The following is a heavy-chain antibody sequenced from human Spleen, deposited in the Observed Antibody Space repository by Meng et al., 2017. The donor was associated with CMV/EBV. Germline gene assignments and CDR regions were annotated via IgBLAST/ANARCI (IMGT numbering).Heavy chain of an antibody. J-gene: IGHJ4*02. D-gene: IGHD4-11*01. CDR3: AKGAYSNHYFDY. CDR1: GFTFDDYA. V-gene: IGHV3-9*01. Sequence: GGSLRLSCAASGFTFDDYAMHWVRQAPGKGLEWVSGISWNSGSIGYADSVKGRFTISRDNAKNSLYLQMNSLRAEDTALYYCAKGAYSNHYFDYWGQGTLVTVSS. CDR2: ISWNSGSI.